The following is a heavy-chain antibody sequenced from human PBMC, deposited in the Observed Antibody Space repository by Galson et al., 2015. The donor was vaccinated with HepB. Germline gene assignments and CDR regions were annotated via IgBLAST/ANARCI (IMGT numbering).Heavy chain of an antibody. Sequence: SLRLSCAASRFTFSNYAMHWVRQAPGKGLEWVAVILYDGSNKYYADSVKGRFTISRDNSKDTLYLQLTSLRAEDTALYYCARGGENYNWNYGVAFDIWGQGTMVTVSS. J-gene: IGHJ3*02. V-gene: IGHV3-30-3*01. D-gene: IGHD1-7*01. CDR2: ILYDGSNK. CDR1: RFTFSNYA. CDR3: ARGGENYNWNYGVAFDI.